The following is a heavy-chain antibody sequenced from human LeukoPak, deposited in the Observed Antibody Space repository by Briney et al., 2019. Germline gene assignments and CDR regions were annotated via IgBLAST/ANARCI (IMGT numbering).Heavy chain of an antibody. CDR1: GGSINSYY. Sequence: SETLSLTCTVSGGSINSYYWSWIRQPAGKGLEWIGRIYSSGSTTYNPSLKSRVTMSVDTSKNQFSLRLSSVTAADTAVHYCARVQYLRTDWFDPWGQGTLVTVSS. CDR2: IYSSGST. D-gene: IGHD2-2*01. CDR3: ARVQYLRTDWFDP. V-gene: IGHV4-4*07. J-gene: IGHJ5*02.